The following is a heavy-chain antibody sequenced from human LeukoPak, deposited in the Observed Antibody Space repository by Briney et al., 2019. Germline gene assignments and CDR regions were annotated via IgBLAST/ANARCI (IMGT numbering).Heavy chain of an antibody. Sequence: ATVKVSCKASGCTFTSSDINWVRQAAGQGLEWMGWMNPNSGNTGYAQKFQGRVTMTRNTSISTAYMELGSLRSEDTAVYYCARVCSSTSCADFGSWGQGTLVTVSS. CDR3: ARVCSSTSCADFGS. CDR1: GCTFTSSD. V-gene: IGHV1-8*01. D-gene: IGHD2-2*01. CDR2: MNPNSGNT. J-gene: IGHJ4*02.